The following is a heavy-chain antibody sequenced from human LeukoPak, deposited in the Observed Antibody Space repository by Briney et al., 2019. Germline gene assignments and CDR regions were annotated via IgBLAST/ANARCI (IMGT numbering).Heavy chain of an antibody. V-gene: IGHV1-2*02. CDR3: AKNPYEYYFDY. J-gene: IGHJ4*02. Sequence: ASVKVSCKASGHTLTGYYMHWLRQAPGQGLEWMGWINPNSGDTNCAQKFQGRVTMTRDTSINTAYMELSRLTSDDTAVYYCAKNPYEYYFDYWGQGTLVTVSS. CDR1: GHTLTGYY. CDR2: INPNSGDT. D-gene: IGHD5-12*01.